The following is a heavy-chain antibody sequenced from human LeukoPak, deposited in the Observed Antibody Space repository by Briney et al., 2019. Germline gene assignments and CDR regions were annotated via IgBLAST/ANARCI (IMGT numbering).Heavy chain of an antibody. CDR1: GGYFSGYY. Sequence: SETLSLTCAVYGGYFSGYYWSWVRQPPGKGLEWIGEINHSGSTNYNPSLKSRVTISVDTSKNQFSLKLSSVTAADTAVYYCARVKRAAAGRTYYYYYYMDVWGKGTTVTVSS. V-gene: IGHV4-34*01. CDR3: ARVKRAAAGRTYYYYYYMDV. J-gene: IGHJ6*03. CDR2: INHSGST. D-gene: IGHD6-13*01.